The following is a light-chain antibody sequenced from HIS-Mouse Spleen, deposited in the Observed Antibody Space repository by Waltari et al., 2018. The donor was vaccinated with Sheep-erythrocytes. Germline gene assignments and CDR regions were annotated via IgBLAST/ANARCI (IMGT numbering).Light chain of an antibody. Sequence: AIRMTKSPSSLSASTGDRVTITCRASQGISSYLAWYQQKPGKAHKLLIYAASTLQSGVPSRFSGSGSGTDFTLTISCLQSEDFATYYCQQYYSYPQTFGQGTKVEIK. J-gene: IGKJ1*01. CDR2: AAS. CDR3: QQYYSYPQT. V-gene: IGKV1-8*01. CDR1: QGISSY.